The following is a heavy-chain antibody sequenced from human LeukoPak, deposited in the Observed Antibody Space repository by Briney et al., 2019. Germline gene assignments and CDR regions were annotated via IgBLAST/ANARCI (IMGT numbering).Heavy chain of an antibody. CDR2: INPNSGGT. V-gene: IGHV1-2*02. Sequence: ASVKVSCKASGYTFTGYYMHWVRQAPGQGLEWMGWINPNSGGTNYAQKFQGRVTMTTDTSTSTAYMELRSLRSDDTAVYYCARDGIAVAGDFDYWGQGTLVTVSS. D-gene: IGHD6-19*01. J-gene: IGHJ4*02. CDR1: GYTFTGYY. CDR3: ARDGIAVAGDFDY.